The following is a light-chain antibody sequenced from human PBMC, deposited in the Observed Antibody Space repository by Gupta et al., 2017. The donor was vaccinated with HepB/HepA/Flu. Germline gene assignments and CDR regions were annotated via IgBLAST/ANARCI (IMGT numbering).Light chain of an antibody. CDR2: AES. V-gene: IGKV1-9*01. Sequence: DIQLTQSPAFLSASVGDRGTITCRASQGIGTYLAWYQQKQWKAPKLLIYAESTWQTVVTSRFSGSGCAKELTLTISSRLQEDFATYLFHQHNGYPLLTFGHGTXVEIK. CDR3: HQHNGYPLLT. J-gene: IGKJ5*01. CDR1: QGIGTY.